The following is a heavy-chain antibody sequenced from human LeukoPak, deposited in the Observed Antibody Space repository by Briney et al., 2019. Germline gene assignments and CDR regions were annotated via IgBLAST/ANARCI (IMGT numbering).Heavy chain of an antibody. CDR1: GFTFSSYS. V-gene: IGHV3-21*01. D-gene: IGHD2-2*01. CDR3: ARPTSRPSNYYSMDV. CDR2: ISSSSSYI. J-gene: IGHJ6*03. Sequence: PGGSLRLSCAASGFTFSSYSMNWVRQAPGKGLDWVSSISSSSSYIYYADSVKGRFTISRDNAKNSLYLQMNSLRAEDTAVYYCARPTSRPSNYYSMDVWGKGTTVTVSS.